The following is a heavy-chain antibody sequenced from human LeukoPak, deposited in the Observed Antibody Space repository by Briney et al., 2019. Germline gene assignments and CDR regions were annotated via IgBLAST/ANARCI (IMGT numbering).Heavy chain of an antibody. CDR3: ARRTAYSSSSNYYYYYMDV. Sequence: SETLSLTCTVSGGSISSGGYYWSWIRQHPGKGLEWIGYIYYSGSTYYNPSLKSRVTISVDTSKNQFSLKLSSVTAADTAVYYRARRTAYSSSSNYYYYYMDVWGKGTTVTVSS. D-gene: IGHD6-6*01. J-gene: IGHJ6*03. CDR1: GGSISSGGYY. CDR2: IYYSGST. V-gene: IGHV4-31*03.